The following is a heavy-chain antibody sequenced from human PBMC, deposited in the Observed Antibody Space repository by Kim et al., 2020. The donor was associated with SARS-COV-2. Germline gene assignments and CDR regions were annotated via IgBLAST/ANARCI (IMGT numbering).Heavy chain of an antibody. V-gene: IGHV4-59*08. J-gene: IGHJ3*02. D-gene: IGHD3-22*01. CDR3: ARQGGWLFNDAFDI. Sequence: NPSLKGRDTISVDTSKNHFSLKLSSVTAADTAVYYWARQGGWLFNDAFDIWGQGTMVTVSS.